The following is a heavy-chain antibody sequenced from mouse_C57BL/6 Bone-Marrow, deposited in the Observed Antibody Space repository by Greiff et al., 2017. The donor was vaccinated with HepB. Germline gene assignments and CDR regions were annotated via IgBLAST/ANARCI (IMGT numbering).Heavy chain of an antibody. J-gene: IGHJ4*01. CDR3: ARSSYYSNLYAMDY. Sequence: EVQLQESGPVLVKPGASVKMSCKASGYTFTDYYMNWVKQSHGKSLEWIGVINPYNGGTSYNQKFKGKATLTVDKSSSTAYMELNSLTSEDSAVYYCARSSYYSNLYAMDYWGQGTSVTVSS. D-gene: IGHD2-5*01. CDR1: GYTFTDYY. V-gene: IGHV1-19*01. CDR2: INPYNGGT.